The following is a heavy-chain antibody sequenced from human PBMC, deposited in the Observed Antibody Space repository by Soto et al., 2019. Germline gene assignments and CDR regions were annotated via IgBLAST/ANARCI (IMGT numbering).Heavy chain of an antibody. Sequence: QVQLQESGPGLVKPSETLSLTCTVSGGSISSYYWSWIRQPPGKGLEWIGYIYYSGSTNYNPSLKSRVTNSVDTSKNQFSLKLSTVTAAATAVYYCARGDGSSSWSPLDYWGQGTLVTVSS. V-gene: IGHV4-59*01. CDR2: IYYSGST. CDR3: ARGDGSSSWSPLDY. D-gene: IGHD6-13*01. CDR1: GGSISSYY. J-gene: IGHJ4*02.